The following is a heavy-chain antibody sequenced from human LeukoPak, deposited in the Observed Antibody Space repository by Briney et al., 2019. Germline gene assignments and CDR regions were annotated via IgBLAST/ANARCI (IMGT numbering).Heavy chain of an antibody. V-gene: IGHV3-9*01. CDR2: ISWNVGSI. D-gene: IGHD3-9*01. CDR1: GFTFDDYA. CDR3: VKDMSDILTGFYLDY. Sequence: PGRSLRLSCAASGFTFDDYAMHWVRQAPGKGLEWVSGISWNVGSIDYVDSVKGRFTISRDNAKNSLYLQMNSLRAEDTALYYCVKDMSDILTGFYLDYWGQGILVTVSS. J-gene: IGHJ4*02.